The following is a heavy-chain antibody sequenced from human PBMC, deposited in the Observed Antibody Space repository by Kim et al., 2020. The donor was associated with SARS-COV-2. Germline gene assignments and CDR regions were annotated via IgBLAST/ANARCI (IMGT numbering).Heavy chain of an antibody. Sequence: SETLSLTCAVSGGSFSGYYWSWIRQPPGKGLEWIGEINHTGTTNYNPSLKSRVTISVDTSKNQFSLKLSSVTAADTAVYYCARSAKAFGIAAAVATLDY. CDR1: GGSFSGYY. V-gene: IGHV4-34*01. CDR3: ARSAKAFGIAAAVATLDY. CDR2: INHTGTT. J-gene: IGHJ4*01. D-gene: IGHD6-13*01.